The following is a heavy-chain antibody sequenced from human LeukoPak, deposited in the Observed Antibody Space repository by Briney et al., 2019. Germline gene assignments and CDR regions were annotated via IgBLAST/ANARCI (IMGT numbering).Heavy chain of an antibody. CDR2: INPNSGGT. Sequence: GASVKVSCKASGYTFTTYYIHWVRQAPGQGLEWMGWINPNSGGTNYAQKFQGRVPMPRDTSISTAYMELSRLRSDDTAVYYCARECVLDKFTMIRGVIGTLWGQGTLVTVSS. V-gene: IGHV1-2*02. J-gene: IGHJ4*02. CDR3: ARECVLDKFTMIRGVIGTL. CDR1: GYTFTTYY. D-gene: IGHD3-10*01.